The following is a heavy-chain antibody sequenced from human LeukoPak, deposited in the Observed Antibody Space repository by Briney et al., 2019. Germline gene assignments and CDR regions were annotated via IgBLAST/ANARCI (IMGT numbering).Heavy chain of an antibody. CDR3: AKDKYSSVLGMDV. D-gene: IGHD6-19*01. Sequence: GRSLRLSCAASVFTFDDYAMHWVRQAPGKGLEWVSGISWNSGSIGYADSVKGRFTISRDNAKNSLYLQMNSLRAEDTALYYCAKDKYSSVLGMDVWGQGTTLTVSS. CDR2: ISWNSGSI. CDR1: VFTFDDYA. V-gene: IGHV3-9*01. J-gene: IGHJ6*02.